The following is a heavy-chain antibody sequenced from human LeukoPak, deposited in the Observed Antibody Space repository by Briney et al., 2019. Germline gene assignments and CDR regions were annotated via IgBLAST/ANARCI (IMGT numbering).Heavy chain of an antibody. D-gene: IGHD1-26*01. CDR3: ARDISGSYTVDY. V-gene: IGHV3-30-3*01. CDR1: GFTFSSDA. CDR2: IQYDGSTK. J-gene: IGHJ4*02. Sequence: GGSLRLSCAASGFTFSSDAMHWVRQAPGKGLDWVAVIQYDGSTKYYADSVKGRFTISRDNSRNTLDLQMNSLRAEDTAIYYCARDISGSYTVDYWGQGVLVTVSS.